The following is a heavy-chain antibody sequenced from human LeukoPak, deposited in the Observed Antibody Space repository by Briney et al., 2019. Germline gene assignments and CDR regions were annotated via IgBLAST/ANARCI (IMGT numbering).Heavy chain of an antibody. CDR3: ASGYSSGQYYFDY. V-gene: IGHV4-59*01. CDR2: IYYSGST. Sequence: SETLSLNCTVSGGSISNYYWSWIRQPPGKGLEWIGYIYYSGSTDYNPSLKSRVTISVDTSKNQFSLKLSSVTAADTAVYYCASGYSSGQYYFDYWGQGTLVTVSS. CDR1: GGSISNYY. J-gene: IGHJ4*02. D-gene: IGHD6-19*01.